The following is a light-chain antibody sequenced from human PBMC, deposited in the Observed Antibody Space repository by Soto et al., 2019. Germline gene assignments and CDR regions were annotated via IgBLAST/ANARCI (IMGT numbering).Light chain of an antibody. J-gene: IGKJ3*01. CDR3: QQSYSTPFT. V-gene: IGKV1-39*01. Sequence: DIQMTQSPSSLSASVGDRVTITCRASQSISSYLNWYLQKPGKAPKLLIYGATGLQSGVPSRFSGSESGTDFTLTISRLQPEDFATYYCQQSYSTPFTFGPGTKVDIK. CDR2: GAT. CDR1: QSISSY.